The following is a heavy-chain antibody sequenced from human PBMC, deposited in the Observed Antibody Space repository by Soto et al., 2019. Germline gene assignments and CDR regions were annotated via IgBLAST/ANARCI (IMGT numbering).Heavy chain of an antibody. V-gene: IGHV4-59*01. D-gene: IGHD3-3*01. CDR1: GGSISAYY. J-gene: IGHJ4*02. CDR2: SYSSGST. CDR3: AGGSPRHDDVWGGSSET. Sequence: QVQLRESGPGLVNPSETLSLTCTVSGGSISAYYWTWIRQPPGKGLEWHGFSYSSGSTNSNPSLKRRVTISLDTTQNHSSLRLRLVPVAYTAVYYCAGGSPRHDDVWGGSSETWGQGTLVTVSS.